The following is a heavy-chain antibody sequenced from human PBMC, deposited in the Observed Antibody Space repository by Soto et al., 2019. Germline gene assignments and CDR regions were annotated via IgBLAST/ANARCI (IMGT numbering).Heavy chain of an antibody. J-gene: IGHJ2*01. V-gene: IGHV1-69*13. CDR1: GGTFSSYA. D-gene: IGHD4-17*01. Sequence: SVKVSCKASGGTFSSYAISWVRQAPGQGLEWMGGINPIFGTANYAQKFQGRVTITADESTSTAYMELSSLRSEDTAVYYCAREVTTVTTRGWYFDLWGRGTLVTVSS. CDR3: AREVTTVTTRGWYFDL. CDR2: INPIFGTA.